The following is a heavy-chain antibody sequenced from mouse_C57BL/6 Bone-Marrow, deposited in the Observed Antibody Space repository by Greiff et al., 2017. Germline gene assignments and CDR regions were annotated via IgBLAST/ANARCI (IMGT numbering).Heavy chain of an antibody. D-gene: IGHD1-1*01. J-gene: IGHJ3*01. CDR3: ARDGSSAWFAY. CDR2: ISYSGST. CDR1: GYSITSGYD. Sequence: EVQLQESGPGMVKPSQSLSLTCTVTGYSITSGYDWHWIRHFPGNKLEWMGYISYSGSTNYNPSLKSRISITHDPSKNHFFLKLNSVTTEDTATYYCARDGSSAWFAYWGQGTLVTVSA. V-gene: IGHV3-1*01.